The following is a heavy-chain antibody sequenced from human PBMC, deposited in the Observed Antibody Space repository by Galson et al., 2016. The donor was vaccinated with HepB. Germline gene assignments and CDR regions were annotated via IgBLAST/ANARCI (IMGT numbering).Heavy chain of an antibody. D-gene: IGHD1-14*01. CDR1: GYNFTNFW. V-gene: IGHV5-51*01. Sequence: QSGAEVKKPGESLKISCKASGYNFTNFWIGWARQTPEKGLEWMGFIYPGDSDTRYSPSFQDHVTISADTSISTAYLQWTSLRASDTAIYYCARHTGEEHWLIKLESWGQGTLVTVSS. CDR3: ARHTGEEHWLIKLES. J-gene: IGHJ4*02. CDR2: IYPGDSDT.